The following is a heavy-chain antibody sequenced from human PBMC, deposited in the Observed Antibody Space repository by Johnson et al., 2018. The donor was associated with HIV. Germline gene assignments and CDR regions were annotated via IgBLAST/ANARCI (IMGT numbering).Heavy chain of an antibody. CDR2: ISYDGSNK. Sequence: MQLVESGGGVVQPGRSLRLSCAASGFTFSTYAMHWVRQVPGKGLEWVAVISYDGSNKYYADSVKGRFTLSRDNSKNTLDLQMNSLTIEDTAVFYCAKTRMGGILDAFDLWGQGTMVIVS. CDR1: GFTFSTYA. CDR3: AKTRMGGILDAFDL. J-gene: IGHJ3*01. V-gene: IGHV3-30-3*02. D-gene: IGHD3-10*01.